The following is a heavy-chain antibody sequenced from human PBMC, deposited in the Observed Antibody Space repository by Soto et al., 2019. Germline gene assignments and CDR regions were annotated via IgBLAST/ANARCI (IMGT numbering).Heavy chain of an antibody. CDR1: GLTFRSYW. Sequence: GGSLRLSCAASGLTFRSYWMHWVRQAPGKGLVWVSRINTDGSVAMYVDSVKGRFTISRDHAKNTLFLHMNSLRAEDTAVYYCVRDMQLWRLGSWGQGTLVTVSS. J-gene: IGHJ4*02. CDR2: INTDGSVA. V-gene: IGHV3-74*03. D-gene: IGHD2-21*01. CDR3: VRDMQLWRLGS.